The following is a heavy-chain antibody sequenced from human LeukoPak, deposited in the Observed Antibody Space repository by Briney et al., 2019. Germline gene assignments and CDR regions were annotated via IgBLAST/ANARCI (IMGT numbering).Heavy chain of an antibody. CDR2: ISGSGGST. CDR3: AKSSGRMATIDY. V-gene: IGHV3-23*01. CDR1: GFTFSSYA. Sequence: GGSLRLSCAASGFTFSSYAMTWVRQAPGKGLEWVSGISGSGGSTYYADSVKGRFTISRDNSKNTLYLQMNSLRAEDTAVYYCAKSSGRMATIDYWGQGTLVTVSS. D-gene: IGHD5-24*01. J-gene: IGHJ4*02.